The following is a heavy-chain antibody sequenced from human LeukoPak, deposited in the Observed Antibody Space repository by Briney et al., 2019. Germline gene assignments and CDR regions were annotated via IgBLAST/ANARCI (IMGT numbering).Heavy chain of an antibody. D-gene: IGHD6-13*01. CDR1: GGSITTYY. Sequence: PSETLSLTCIVSGGSITTYYWSWIRQPPGKGLEWIGYIYHSGSTNYNPSLKSRVTMSVDTSKNQFSLKLSSVTAADTAVYYCARVEAAAGIFYFDYWGQGTLVTVSS. J-gene: IGHJ4*02. V-gene: IGHV4-59*01. CDR3: ARVEAAAGIFYFDY. CDR2: IYHSGST.